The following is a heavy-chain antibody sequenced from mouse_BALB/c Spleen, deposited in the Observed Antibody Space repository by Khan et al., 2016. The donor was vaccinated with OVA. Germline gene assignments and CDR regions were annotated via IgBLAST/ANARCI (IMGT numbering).Heavy chain of an antibody. Sequence: QVQLQQSGAELARPGASVKLSCTASGYTFTDYYINWVKQRTGQGLEWIGEISPGSGDTYYNERFRGKATLRAEKSSSTAYMQLSSLTSEASAVSFCARRNYFGYTFAYWAQGTLVTVSA. V-gene: IGHV1-77*01. CDR3: ARRNYFGYTFAY. J-gene: IGHJ3*01. D-gene: IGHD1-2*01. CDR1: GYTFTDYY. CDR2: ISPGSGDT.